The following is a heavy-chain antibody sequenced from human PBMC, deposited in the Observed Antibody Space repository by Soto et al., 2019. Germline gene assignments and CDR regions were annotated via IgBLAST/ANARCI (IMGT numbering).Heavy chain of an antibody. J-gene: IGHJ4*02. CDR2: IYDGGTT. Sequence: SETLSLTCTVSGSSISRAAYCWSWIRQSPDKGLEWIGHIYDGGTTYSSPSLKGRVTISADTSETQFSLKLNSVSAADTAVYYCARGPSGDKVDYWGQGIQVTVS. V-gene: IGHV4-30-4*01. D-gene: IGHD7-27*01. CDR3: ARGPSGDKVDY. CDR1: GSSISRAAYC.